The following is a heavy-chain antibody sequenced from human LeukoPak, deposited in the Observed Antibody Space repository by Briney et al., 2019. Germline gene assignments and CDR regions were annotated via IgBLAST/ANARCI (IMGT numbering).Heavy chain of an antibody. D-gene: IGHD3-10*01. CDR2: ISSSSSYI. CDR3: ARDLSWFGEASDY. V-gene: IGHV3-21*01. Sequence: GGSLRLSCAASGFTFSSYSMNWVRQAPGKGLEWVSSISSSSSYIYYADSVKGRFTISRDNSKNTLYLQMNSLRAEDTAVYYCARDLSWFGEASDYWGQGTLVTVSS. J-gene: IGHJ4*02. CDR1: GFTFSSYS.